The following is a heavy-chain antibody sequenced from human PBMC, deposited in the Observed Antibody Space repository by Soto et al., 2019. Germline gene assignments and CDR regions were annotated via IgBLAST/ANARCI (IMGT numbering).Heavy chain of an antibody. CDR1: GFTFSSYA. D-gene: IGHD3-22*01. V-gene: IGHV3-23*01. J-gene: IGHJ4*02. Sequence: SLRLSCAASGFTFSSYAMSWVRQAPGKGLELVSAISGSGGSTYYADSVKGRVTISRDNSKNTLYLQMNSLRAEDTAVYYCANNWRHPDRGFDYWGEGPLVNVS. CDR2: ISGSGGST. CDR3: ANNWRHPDRGFDY.